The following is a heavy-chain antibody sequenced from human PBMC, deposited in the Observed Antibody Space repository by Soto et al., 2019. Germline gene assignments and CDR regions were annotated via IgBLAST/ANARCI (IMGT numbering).Heavy chain of an antibody. V-gene: IGHV2-70*04. J-gene: IGHJ3*02. Sequence: ESDPTLVNPTQTLTLTCTFSGFSLSTSGMRVSWIRQPPGKALEWLARIDWDDDKFYSTSLKTRLTISKDTSKNQVVLTMTNMDPVDTATYYCARTPYRFSGSDAFDIWGQGTMVTVSS. CDR3: ARTPYRFSGSDAFDI. CDR1: GFSLSTSGMR. CDR2: IDWDDDK. D-gene: IGHD3-10*01.